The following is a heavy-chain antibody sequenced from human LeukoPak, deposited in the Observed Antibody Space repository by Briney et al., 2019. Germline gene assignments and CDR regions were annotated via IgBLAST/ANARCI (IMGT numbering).Heavy chain of an antibody. V-gene: IGHV1-69-2*01. Sequence: ASVKVSCKVSGYTFTDYYMHWVQQAPGKGLEWMGLVDPEDGETIYAEKFQVRVTITADTSTDTAYMELSSLRSEDTAVYYCATNPRYCSSTSCYFPWGQGTLVTVSX. CDR2: VDPEDGET. D-gene: IGHD2-2*01. CDR3: ATNPRYCSSTSCYFP. J-gene: IGHJ5*02. CDR1: GYTFTDYY.